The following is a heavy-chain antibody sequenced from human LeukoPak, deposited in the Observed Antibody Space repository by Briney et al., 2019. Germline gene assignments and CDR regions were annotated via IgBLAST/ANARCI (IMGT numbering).Heavy chain of an antibody. V-gene: IGHV3-23*01. J-gene: IGHJ4*02. CDR2: ISGSGGSK. D-gene: IGHD3-22*01. Sequence: PGGSLRLSCVASGFTFSSYAMSWVRRAPGKGLEWVSAISGSGGSKYYEDSVKGRFTISRDNSKNTLYLRMNSPRAEDTAVYYCAKAVMYYYDSSGYPTDYWGQGTLVTVSS. CDR1: GFTFSSYA. CDR3: AKAVMYYYDSSGYPTDY.